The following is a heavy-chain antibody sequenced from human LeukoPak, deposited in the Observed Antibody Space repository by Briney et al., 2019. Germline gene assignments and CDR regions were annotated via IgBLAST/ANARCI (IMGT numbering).Heavy chain of an antibody. D-gene: IGHD3-3*01. V-gene: IGHV1-2*02. CDR1: GYTFTGYY. CDR3: ARGVRFLEWLPNY. Sequence: GASVKVSCKASGYTFTGYYMHWVRQAPGQGLEWMGWINPNSGGTNYAQKFQGRVTMTRDTSISTAYMKLSGLRSDDTAVYYCARGVRFLEWLPNYWGQGTLVTVSS. J-gene: IGHJ4*02. CDR2: INPNSGGT.